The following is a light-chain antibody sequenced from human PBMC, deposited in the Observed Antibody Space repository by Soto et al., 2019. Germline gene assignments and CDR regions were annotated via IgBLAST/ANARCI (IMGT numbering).Light chain of an antibody. Sequence: EVVMTQSPLSLPVTLGQPASISCRSSQSLLFSDGNTYFSWFQQRPGQSPRRLIYKVSNRDSGVPDRFSGSGSGTDFTLEISRVEAEDVGVYDCMQGTHWPHTFGQGTNLEIK. J-gene: IGKJ2*01. V-gene: IGKV2-30*01. CDR2: KVS. CDR3: MQGTHWPHT. CDR1: QSLLFSDGNTY.